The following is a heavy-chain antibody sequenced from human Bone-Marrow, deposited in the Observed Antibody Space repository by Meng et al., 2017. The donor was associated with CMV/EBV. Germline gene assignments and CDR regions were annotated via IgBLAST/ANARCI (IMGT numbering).Heavy chain of an antibody. D-gene: IGHD5-24*01. Sequence: LSLTCAASGFTFSDYYMSWVRQAPGKGLEWVSIISGNGDTAYYGDSVKGRFTISRDDSKNTVSLQMNNLRVDDTAVYYCAHRGRDGYDIHYFGLDVWGQGTTVTVSS. V-gene: IGHV3-23*01. CDR3: AHRGRDGYDIHYFGLDV. CDR2: ISGNGDTA. CDR1: GFTFSDYY. J-gene: IGHJ6*02.